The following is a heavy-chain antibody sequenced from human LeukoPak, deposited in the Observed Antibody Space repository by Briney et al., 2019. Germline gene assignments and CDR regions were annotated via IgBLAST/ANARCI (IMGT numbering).Heavy chain of an antibody. CDR3: ARVLSLAYFDY. CDR2: IWYGGSNK. Sequence: GGSLRLSCAASGFTFSSYGMHWVRQAPGKGLEWVAVIWYGGSNKYYADSVKGRFTISRDNSKNTLYLQMNSLRAEDTAMYYCARVLSLAYFDYWGQGTLVTVSS. CDR1: GFTFSSYG. D-gene: IGHD3-16*01. V-gene: IGHV3-33*08. J-gene: IGHJ4*02.